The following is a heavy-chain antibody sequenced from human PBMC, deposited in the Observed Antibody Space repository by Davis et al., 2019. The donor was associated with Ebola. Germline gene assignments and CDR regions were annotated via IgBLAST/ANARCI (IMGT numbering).Heavy chain of an antibody. V-gene: IGHV3-23*01. J-gene: IGHJ6*03. CDR1: GSNFIIYA. CDR2: IGVRGDVT. Sequence: GESLKIPCAASGSNFIIYAMHWVRQAPGKGLEWVSTIGVRGDVTYYADSVKGRFTVSRDTSKNTVFLQMNSLRADDTAIYYCAKDPYGGASRPYSYYYMDVWGKGTTVTVSS. D-gene: IGHD4-17*01. CDR3: AKDPYGGASRPYSYYYMDV.